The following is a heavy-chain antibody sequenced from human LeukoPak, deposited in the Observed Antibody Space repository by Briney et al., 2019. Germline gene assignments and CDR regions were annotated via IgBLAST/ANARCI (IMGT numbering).Heavy chain of an antibody. J-gene: IGHJ3*02. V-gene: IGHV4-30-2*01. CDR3: ARGREFNHDAFDI. CDR1: GGSISSGGYS. D-gene: IGHD3-10*01. CDR2: IYHSGST. Sequence: SETLSLTCAVSGGSISSGGYSWSWIRQPPGKGLEWIGYIYHSGSTYYNPSLKSRVTISVDRSKNQFSLRLSSVTAADTAVYYCARGREFNHDAFDIWGQGTMVTVSS.